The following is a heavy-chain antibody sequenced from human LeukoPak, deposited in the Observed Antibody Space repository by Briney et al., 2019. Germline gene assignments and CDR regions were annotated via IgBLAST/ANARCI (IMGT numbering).Heavy chain of an antibody. CDR2: IYPGDSDS. D-gene: IGHD2-8*01. V-gene: IGHV5-51*01. CDR3: ARVTPRSNGVCCGFDY. J-gene: IGHJ4*02. Sequence: GESLKISCKGSGYSFTSYWIGWVRQMPGKGLEWMGIIYPGDSDSNYSPSFQGQVTMSADKSISTAYLQWSGLKASDTAMYYCARVTPRSNGVCCGFDYWGQGTLVTVSS. CDR1: GYSFTSYW.